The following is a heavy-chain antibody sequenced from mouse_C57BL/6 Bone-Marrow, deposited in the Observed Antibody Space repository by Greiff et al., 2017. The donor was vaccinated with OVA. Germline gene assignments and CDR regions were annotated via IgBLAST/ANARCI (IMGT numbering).Heavy chain of an antibody. CDR1: GYTFTSYW. V-gene: IGHV1-50*01. Sequence: QVQLQQPGAELVKPGASVKLSCKASGYTFTSYWMQWVKQRPGKGLEWIGEIDPSDSYTNYNQKFKGKATLTVDTSSSTAYMQLSSLTSEDSAVYFCASGYWGQGTSVTVSS. CDR2: IDPSDSYT. CDR3: ASGY. J-gene: IGHJ4*01.